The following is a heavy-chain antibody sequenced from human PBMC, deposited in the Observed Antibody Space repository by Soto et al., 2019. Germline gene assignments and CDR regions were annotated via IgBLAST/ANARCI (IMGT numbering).Heavy chain of an antibody. CDR2: ISSTSTTM. J-gene: IGHJ6*02. V-gene: IGHV3-48*02. CDR3: ATVWSAIAYGLDV. D-gene: IGHD3-3*01. CDR1: GFSFSPYG. Sequence: EVRLVESGGGLVQPGGSLRLSCEASGFSFSPYGMNWVRQAPGRGLEWISYISSTSTTMYYSDSVKGRCAISRDDARNSLSLEMNYLRDDDTAVYYCATVWSAIAYGLDVWGQGTTVTVSS.